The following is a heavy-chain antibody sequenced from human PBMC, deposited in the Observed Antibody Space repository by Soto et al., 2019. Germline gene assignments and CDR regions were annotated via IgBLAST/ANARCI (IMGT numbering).Heavy chain of an antibody. CDR3: AKDDTPNYYYGRSAYYFLFDS. CDR1: GFIFSTYG. D-gene: IGHD3-22*01. J-gene: IGHJ4*02. CDR2: TSFDGSNK. V-gene: IGHV3-30*18. Sequence: LRLSCAASGFIFSTYGMHWVRQSPGKGLEWVAITSFDGSNKYYADSVKGRFTISRDNSKNTLYLQMNSLRVDDTAVYYCAKDDTPNYYYGRSAYYFLFDSWGKGALVPVPS.